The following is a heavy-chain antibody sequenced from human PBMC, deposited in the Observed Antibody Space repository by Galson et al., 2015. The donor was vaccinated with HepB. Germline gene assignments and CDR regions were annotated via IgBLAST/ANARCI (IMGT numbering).Heavy chain of an antibody. CDR3: ARVDEYQLPSDYYYYYYMDV. CDR1: GYTFANYG. CDR2: ISPYSGNT. J-gene: IGHJ6*03. D-gene: IGHD2-2*01. Sequence: SVKVSCKASGYTFANYGISWVRQAPGQGLEWRGWISPYSGNTNYAQKFQGRVTMTRDTSTSTAYMELRSLRSDDTAVYYCARVDEYQLPSDYYYYYYMDVWAKGTTVTVSS. V-gene: IGHV1-18*01.